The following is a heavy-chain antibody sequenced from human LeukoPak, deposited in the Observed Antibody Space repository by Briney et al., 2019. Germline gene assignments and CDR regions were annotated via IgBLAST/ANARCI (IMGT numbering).Heavy chain of an antibody. CDR3: ARSAEHCNNGVCFTDYYMDV. J-gene: IGHJ6*03. D-gene: IGHD2-8*01. Sequence: ASVKVSCDASGYTFTSYYMHWVRQVPGQGLEWMGRINPNSGDTNFAQTFQGRVTMTRDTSITTAYMELSSLTSDDTAVYFCARSAEHCNNGVCFTDYYMDVWGKGTTVTVSS. V-gene: IGHV1-2*06. CDR1: GYTFTSYY. CDR2: INPNSGDT.